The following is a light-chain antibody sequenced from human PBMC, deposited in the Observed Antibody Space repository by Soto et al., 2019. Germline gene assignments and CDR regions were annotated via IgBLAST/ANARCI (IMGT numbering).Light chain of an antibody. CDR3: ETWDSNTRV. Sequence: QLVLTQSSSASASLGSSVKLTCTLRSVHSSYIIAWHQQQAGKAPRYLMKVEGSGSYNKGSGVPDRFSGSSSGADRYLTISNLQFEDEADYYCETWDSNTRVFGGGTKLTVL. J-gene: IGLJ3*02. CDR2: VEGSGSY. CDR1: SVHSSYI. V-gene: IGLV4-60*02.